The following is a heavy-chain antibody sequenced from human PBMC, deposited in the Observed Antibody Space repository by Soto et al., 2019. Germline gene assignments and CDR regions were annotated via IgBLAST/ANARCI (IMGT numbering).Heavy chain of an antibody. V-gene: IGHV3-9*01. J-gene: IGHJ4*02. CDR2: ISWNSGSI. Sequence: PGGSLRLSCAASGFTFDDYATHWVRQAPGKGLEWVSGISWNSGSIGYADSVKGRFTISRDNAKNSLYLQMNSLRAEDTALYYCAKGGGSHSFDYWGQGTRVTVSS. CDR3: AKGGGSHSFDY. CDR1: GFTFDDYA. D-gene: IGHD1-26*01.